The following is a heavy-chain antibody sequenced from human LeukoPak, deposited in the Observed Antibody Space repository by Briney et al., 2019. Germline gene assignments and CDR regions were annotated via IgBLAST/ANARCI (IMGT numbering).Heavy chain of an antibody. J-gene: IGHJ6*03. CDR1: GFTFSSYG. CDR2: IRYDGSNK. Sequence: PGGSLRLSCAASGFTFSSYGMHWVRQAPGKGLEWVAFIRYDGSNKYYADSVKGRFTISRDNSKNTLYLQMNSLRAEDTAVYYCAKDGSSSPLDYMDVWGKGTTVTISS. V-gene: IGHV3-30*02. CDR3: AKDGSSSPLDYMDV. D-gene: IGHD6-13*01.